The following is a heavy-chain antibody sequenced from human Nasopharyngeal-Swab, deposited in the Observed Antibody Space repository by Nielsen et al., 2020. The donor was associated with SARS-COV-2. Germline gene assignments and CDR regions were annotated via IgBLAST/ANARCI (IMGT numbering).Heavy chain of an antibody. Sequence: SETLSLTCTVSGGSVSSGSYYWSWIRQPPGKGLEWIGEINHSGSTNYNPSLKSRVTISVDTSKNQFSLKLSSVTAADTAVYYCARECSGGSCYLVGFDPWGQGTLVTVSS. J-gene: IGHJ5*02. CDR2: INHSGST. D-gene: IGHD2-15*01. CDR3: ARECSGGSCYLVGFDP. CDR1: GGSVSSGSYY. V-gene: IGHV4-39*07.